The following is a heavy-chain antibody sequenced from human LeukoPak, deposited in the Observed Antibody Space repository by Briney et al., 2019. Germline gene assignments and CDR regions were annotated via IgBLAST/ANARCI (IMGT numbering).Heavy chain of an antibody. J-gene: IGHJ4*02. CDR3: VIWGDYDVLTGYYVPDY. V-gene: IGHV3-23*01. CDR1: GFTFSNYG. D-gene: IGHD3-9*01. CDR2: ITGSGTNR. Sequence: QPGASLRLSCVASGFTFSNYGMSWVRQAPGKGLEWVSAITGSGTNRYYADSVKGRFTTSRDNSKNTLFLQMNSLRHEDTAIYYCVIWGDYDVLTGYYVPDYWRQGTLVTVAS.